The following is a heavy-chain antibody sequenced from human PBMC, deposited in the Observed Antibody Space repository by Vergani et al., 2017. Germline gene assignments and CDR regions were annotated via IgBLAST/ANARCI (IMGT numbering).Heavy chain of an antibody. J-gene: IGHJ4*02. CDR1: GESFSSFY. D-gene: IGHD3-10*01. V-gene: IGHV4-34*02. CDR2: INNDGHT. Sequence: QVQLQQWAAGEVKPPGTLSLTCAVFGESFSSFYWSWFRQPPGKGLEGIGEINNDGHTNYNPSLESRVTVSRDTAKNQFSLNLMSVTAADTAMYYCAVRPRVNLVGGEIVTKRTFDYWSQGSLVTVSS. CDR3: AVRPRVNLVGGEIVTKRTFDY.